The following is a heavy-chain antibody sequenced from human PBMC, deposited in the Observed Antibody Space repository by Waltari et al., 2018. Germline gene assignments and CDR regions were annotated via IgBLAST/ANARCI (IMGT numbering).Heavy chain of an antibody. J-gene: IGHJ4*02. CDR1: GYYISSGYY. Sequence: QVQLQESGPGLVKPSETLSLTCAVSGYYISSGYYWGWIRQPPGQGLEWIGSIYHSGRTYYNPSLKSRVTISVDTSKNQFSLKLSSVTAADTAVYYCASQDIVVVPAAMRGVEFDYWGQGTLVTVSS. CDR2: IYHSGRT. D-gene: IGHD2-2*01. CDR3: ASQDIVVVPAAMRGVEFDY. V-gene: IGHV4-38-2*01.